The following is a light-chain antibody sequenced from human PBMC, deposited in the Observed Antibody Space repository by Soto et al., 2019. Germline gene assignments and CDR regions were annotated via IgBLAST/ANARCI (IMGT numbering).Light chain of an antibody. CDR1: QSVSCN. CDR3: QQYNVWPLT. Sequence: EIVMTQSPATLSVSPGDRATLSCRPSQSVSCNFAWYQQKPGQTPKLLIYVASTRATGIPARFSGSGAGAEFTLTISSPQSEDFAVYYCQQYNVWPLTFGGGTKVEFK. CDR2: VAS. J-gene: IGKJ4*02. V-gene: IGKV3-15*01.